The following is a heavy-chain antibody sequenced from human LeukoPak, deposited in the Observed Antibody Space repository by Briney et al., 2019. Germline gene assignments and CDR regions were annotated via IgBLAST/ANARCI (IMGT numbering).Heavy chain of an antibody. CDR1: GFTFSDYY. V-gene: IGHV3-11*06. Sequence: PGGSLRLSCAASGFTFSDYYMSWIRQAPGKGLEWVSYISSSSSYTNYADSVKGPFTISRDNSKNTLYLQMNSLRAEDTAVYYCARARITMIVVVPDYWGQGTLVTVSS. J-gene: IGHJ4*02. D-gene: IGHD3-22*01. CDR2: ISSSSSYT. CDR3: ARARITMIVVVPDY.